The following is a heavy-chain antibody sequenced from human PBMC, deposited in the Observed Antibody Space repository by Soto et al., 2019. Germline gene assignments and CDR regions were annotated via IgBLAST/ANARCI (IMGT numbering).Heavy chain of an antibody. Sequence: SETLSLTSAVSDGSIRSSNWWSWVRQPPGKGLEWIGEIYHSGSTNYNPSLRSRVTISVDKSKNQFSLKLSSVTAADTAVYYCASMRTEAAAVYYFDYWGQGTLVTVSS. V-gene: IGHV4-4*02. CDR1: DGSIRSSNW. CDR2: IYHSGST. CDR3: ASMRTEAAAVYYFDY. D-gene: IGHD6-13*01. J-gene: IGHJ4*02.